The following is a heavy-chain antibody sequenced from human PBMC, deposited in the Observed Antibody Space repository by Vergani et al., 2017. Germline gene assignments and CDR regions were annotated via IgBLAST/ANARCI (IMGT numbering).Heavy chain of an antibody. D-gene: IGHD3-22*01. CDR3: AKDYYDSSGYYCDY. CDR2: ISGSGGST. V-gene: IGHV3-23*01. J-gene: IGHJ4*02. CDR1: GFTFSSYA. Sequence: EVQLLESGGGLVQPGGSLRLSCAASGFTFSSYAMSWVRQAPGKGLEWVSAISGSGGSTYFADSVKGRFTISRDNSKNTLYLQMNSLRAEDTAVYYCAKDYYDSSGYYCDYWGQGTLVTVSS.